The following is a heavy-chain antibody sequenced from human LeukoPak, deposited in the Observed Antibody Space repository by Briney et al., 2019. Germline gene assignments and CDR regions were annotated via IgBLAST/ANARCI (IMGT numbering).Heavy chain of an antibody. CDR1: GGTFSSYA. J-gene: IGHJ4*02. D-gene: IGHD3-3*01. Sequence: ASVKVSCKASGGTFSSYAISWVRQAPGQGLEWMGWINPNSGGTNYAQKFQGRVTMTRDTSISTAYMELSRLRSDDTAVYYCARTSITIFGVVTKPIDYWGQGTLVTVSS. CDR3: ARTSITIFGVVTKPIDY. CDR2: INPNSGGT. V-gene: IGHV1-2*02.